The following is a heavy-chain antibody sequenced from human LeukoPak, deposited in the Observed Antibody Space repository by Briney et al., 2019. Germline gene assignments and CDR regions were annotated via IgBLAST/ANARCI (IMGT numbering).Heavy chain of an antibody. V-gene: IGHV3-49*03. CDR3: TSYYDSSGYPGDY. Sequence: GRSLRLSCTASGFTFGDYAMSWFRQAPGKGLEWVGFIRSKAYGGTTEYAASVKGRFTISRDDSKSIAYLQMNSLKTEDTAVYYCTSYYDSSGYPGDYSGQGTLVTVSS. D-gene: IGHD3-22*01. CDR2: IRSKAYGGTT. J-gene: IGHJ4*02. CDR1: GFTFGDYA.